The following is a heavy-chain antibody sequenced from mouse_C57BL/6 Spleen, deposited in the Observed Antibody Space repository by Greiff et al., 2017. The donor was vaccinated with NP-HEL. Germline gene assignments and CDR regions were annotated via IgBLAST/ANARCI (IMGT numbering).Heavy chain of an antibody. Sequence: QVQLKESGAELVKPGASVKLSCKASGYTFTEYTIHWVKQRSGQGLEWIGWFYPGSGSIKYNEKFKDKATLTADKSSSTVYMELSRLTSEDSAVYFCARHEWALYGNYGYFDVWGTGTTVTVSS. D-gene: IGHD2-1*01. V-gene: IGHV1-62-2*01. CDR2: FYPGSGSI. CDR1: GYTFTEYT. CDR3: ARHEWALYGNYGYFDV. J-gene: IGHJ1*03.